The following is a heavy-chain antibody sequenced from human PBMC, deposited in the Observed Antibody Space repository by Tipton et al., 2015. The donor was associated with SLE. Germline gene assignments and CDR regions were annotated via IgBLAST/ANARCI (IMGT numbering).Heavy chain of an antibody. CDR3: ARGLKWELDGR. CDR2: IHNSGRT. D-gene: IGHD1-26*01. Sequence: TLSLTCTVSGGSDSTYYWNWIRQTPGKGLEWIGYIHNSGRTNYSPSLKSRVTISMDTSTNQFSLKLTSVTAADTAVYYCARGLKWELDGRWGQGALVAVSS. J-gene: IGHJ1*01. V-gene: IGHV4-59*02. CDR1: GGSDSTYY.